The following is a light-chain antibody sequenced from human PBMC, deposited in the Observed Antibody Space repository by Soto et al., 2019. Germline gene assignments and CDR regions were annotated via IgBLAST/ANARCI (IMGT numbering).Light chain of an antibody. CDR3: TSYRRGPLYV. J-gene: IGLJ1*01. CDR2: DVT. CDR1: SADVGTSNF. V-gene: IGLV2-14*03. Sequence: QSALTQPASVSGSPGQSITISCTGISADVGTSNFVFWYQHHPGKAPRLIIYDVTDRPSGVSNRFSGSKSGDTASLTISGLQAEDEAEYYCTSYRRGPLYVFGTGTKVTVL.